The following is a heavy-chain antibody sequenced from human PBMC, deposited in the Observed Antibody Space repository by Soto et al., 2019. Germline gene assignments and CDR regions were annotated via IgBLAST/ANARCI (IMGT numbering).Heavy chain of an antibody. V-gene: IGHV1-18*01. CDR3: AREGPAPYYYYGMDV. CDR2: ISGYNGNT. Sequence: QVQLVQSRGEVKKPGASVKVSCKTSGYSFTTYGISWVRQAPGQGLEWMGWISGYNGNTNYAQKLQGSVTMTTDTSTSTAYMELRSLRSDDTAVYYCAREGPAPYYYYGMDVWGQESTVTVSS. J-gene: IGHJ6*02. CDR1: GYSFTTYG.